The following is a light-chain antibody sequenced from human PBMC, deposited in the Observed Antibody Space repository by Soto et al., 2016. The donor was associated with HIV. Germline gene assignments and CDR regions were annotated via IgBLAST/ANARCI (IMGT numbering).Light chain of an antibody. J-gene: IGKJ4*01. Sequence: DIQMTQSPSSLSASIGDRVTITCRASQGIRNDLSWYQQKAGKGPQRLIYGASNLESGVPSRFIGSGSATEFTLTISGLQFEDFAAYYCLQQHSYPHTFGGGTEGGDQT. CDR3: LQQHSYPHT. CDR2: GAS. CDR1: QGIRND. V-gene: IGKV1-17*01.